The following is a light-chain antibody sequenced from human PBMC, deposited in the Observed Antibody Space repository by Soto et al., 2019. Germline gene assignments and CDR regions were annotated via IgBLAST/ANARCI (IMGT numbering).Light chain of an antibody. J-gene: IGKJ5*01. CDR1: QSLLHSNGYNY. V-gene: IGKV2-28*01. Sequence: ILVTQPPLSLPVTPVEPASISCRSSQSLLHSNGYNYLDWYLQKPVQSPQLLIYLGSNRASGVPDRFSGSGSGTDFTLKISRVEAEDVGVYYCMQALQTPNTSCQGTLLE. CDR3: MQALQTPNT. CDR2: LGS.